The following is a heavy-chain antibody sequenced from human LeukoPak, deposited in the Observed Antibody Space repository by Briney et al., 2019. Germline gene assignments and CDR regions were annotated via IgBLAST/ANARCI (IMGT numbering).Heavy chain of an antibody. CDR2: ISWNGGSI. CDR3: AREGRDYSGSYDY. CDR1: GFTFDDYA. D-gene: IGHD1-26*01. V-gene: IGHV3-9*01. Sequence: GRSLRLSCAASGFTFDDYAMHWVRQAPGKGLEWVSGISWNGGSIGYADSVKGRFTISRDNAKNSLYLQMNSLRVEDTAVYYCAREGRDYSGSYDYWGQGTLVTGSS. J-gene: IGHJ4*02.